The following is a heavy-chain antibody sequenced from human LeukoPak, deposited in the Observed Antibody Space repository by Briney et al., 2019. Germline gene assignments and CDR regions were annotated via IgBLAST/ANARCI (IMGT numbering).Heavy chain of an antibody. CDR2: ISYDGSNK. V-gene: IGHV3-30*04. CDR1: GFTFSTYA. J-gene: IGHJ4*02. D-gene: IGHD3-10*01. Sequence: PGRSLRLSCAASGFTFSTYAMHWVRQAPGKGLEWVAVISYDGSNKWYADSLKGRFTISRDNPRNTLYLQMNSLRAEDMAVYYCAGGMALLWEHGYWGQGTLVTVSS. CDR3: AGGMALLWEHGY.